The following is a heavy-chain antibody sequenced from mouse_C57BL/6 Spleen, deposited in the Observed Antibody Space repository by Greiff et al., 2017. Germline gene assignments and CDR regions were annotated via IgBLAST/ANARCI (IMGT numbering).Heavy chain of an antibody. V-gene: IGHV1-42*01. CDR2: INPSTGGT. CDR1: GYSFTGYY. D-gene: IGHD2-4*01. J-gene: IGHJ3*01. Sequence: VQLKQSGPELVKPGASVKISCKASGYSFTGYYMNWVKQSPEKSLEWIGEINPSTGGTTYNQKFKAKATLTVDKSSSTAYMHLKSLTSEDSAVYYCARGLYYDYAPAYWGQGTLVTVSA. CDR3: ARGLYYDYAPAY.